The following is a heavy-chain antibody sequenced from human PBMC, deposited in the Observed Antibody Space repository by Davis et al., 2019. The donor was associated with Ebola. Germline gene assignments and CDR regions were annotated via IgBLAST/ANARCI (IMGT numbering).Heavy chain of an antibody. CDR2: ISSDETYK. CDR1: GFTFNNYG. CDR3: ATTQWLREFDN. D-gene: IGHD6-19*01. Sequence: GGSLRLSCAASGFTFNNYGMHWVRQAPGKGLEWVAVISSDETYKYYLDSVKGRFIISRDKSNNTLYLEMSSLRVDDTAVYYCATTQWLREFDNWGQGTLVTVSS. J-gene: IGHJ4*02. V-gene: IGHV3-30*02.